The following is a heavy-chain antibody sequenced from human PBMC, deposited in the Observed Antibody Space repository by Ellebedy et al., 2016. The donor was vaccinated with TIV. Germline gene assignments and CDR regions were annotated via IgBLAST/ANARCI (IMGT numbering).Heavy chain of an antibody. J-gene: IGHJ5*02. Sequence: MPGGSLRLSCTVSGGSISNSDYYWNWIRQPPGKGLEWIGSIYYSGSAYYNPSLKSRVTVSVDTSKNQFSLNLSSVTAADTAVYYCARDPRGRFDTWGQGTLVTVSS. CDR3: ARDPRGRFDT. CDR2: IYYSGSA. V-gene: IGHV4-39*07. CDR1: GGSISNSDYY.